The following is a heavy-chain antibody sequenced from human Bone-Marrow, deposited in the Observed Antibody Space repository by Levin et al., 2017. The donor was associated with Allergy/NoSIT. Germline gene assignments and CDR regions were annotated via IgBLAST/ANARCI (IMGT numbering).Heavy chain of an antibody. CDR2: IYYTGST. Sequence: TGGSLRLSCTVSGGSISSYYWSWIRQPPGKGLEWIGYIYYTGSTNYKPSLKSRVTISVDTAKNQFSLKLSSVTAADTAVYYCARVHPPSGSYPTFDYWGQGTLVTVSS. CDR3: ARVHPPSGSYPTFDY. D-gene: IGHD1-26*01. V-gene: IGHV4-59*01. CDR1: GGSISSYY. J-gene: IGHJ4*02.